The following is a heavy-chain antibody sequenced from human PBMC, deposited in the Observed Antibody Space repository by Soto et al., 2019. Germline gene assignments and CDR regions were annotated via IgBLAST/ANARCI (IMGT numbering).Heavy chain of an antibody. V-gene: IGHV4-34*01. CDR3: ARNYYDSGRFGLDP. J-gene: IGHJ5*02. CDR1: GGSFTDYY. CDR2: INHSGDT. Sequence: QVRLPQWGAGLLKPSETLSLTCAVYGGSFTDYYWSWIRQPPGKGLEWIGEINHSGDTNYNPSLKSRVTISVDTSKNHFSLKLSSVTAADTAVYYCARNYYDSGRFGLDPWGQGTQVTVSS. D-gene: IGHD3-22*01.